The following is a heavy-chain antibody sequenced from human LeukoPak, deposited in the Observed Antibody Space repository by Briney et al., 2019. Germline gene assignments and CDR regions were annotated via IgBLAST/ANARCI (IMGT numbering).Heavy chain of an antibody. CDR2: ISSSSSYI. D-gene: IGHD6-13*01. V-gene: IGHV3-21*01. Sequence: GGSLRLSCTASGFTFSSYSMNWVRQAPGKGLEWVSSISSSSSYIYYADSVKGRFTISRDNAKNSLYLQMNSLRAEDTAVYYCARDEGSSWYGQRAPDYWGQGTLVTVSS. J-gene: IGHJ4*02. CDR3: ARDEGSSWYGQRAPDY. CDR1: GFTFSSYS.